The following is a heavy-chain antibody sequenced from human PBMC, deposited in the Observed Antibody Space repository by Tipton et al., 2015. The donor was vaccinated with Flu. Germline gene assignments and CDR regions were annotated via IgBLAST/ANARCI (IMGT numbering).Heavy chain of an antibody. CDR1: GFIFRNYG. J-gene: IGHJ4*02. V-gene: IGHV3-30*12. CDR2: IRYDGSNK. D-gene: IGHD4/OR15-4a*01. CDR3: ARAIGAASSH. Sequence: RSLRLSCVASGFIFRNYGMHWVRQAPGKGLEWVAFIRYDGSNKDYEASVKGRFTISRDNAKNSLYLQMNGLRAEDTAVYYCARAIGAASSHWGQGTLVTVSS.